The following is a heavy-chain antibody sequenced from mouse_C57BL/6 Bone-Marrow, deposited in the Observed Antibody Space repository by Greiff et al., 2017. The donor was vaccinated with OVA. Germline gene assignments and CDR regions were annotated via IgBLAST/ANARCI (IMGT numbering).Heavy chain of an antibody. CDR3: ARQAWFAY. CDR1: GFTFSDYY. Sequence: EVQLVESGGGLVQPGGSLKLSCAASGFTFSDYYMYWVRQTPEKRLEWVAYISNGGGSTYYPDTVKGRFTISRDNAKNTLYLQMSRLKSEDTAMYYCARQAWFAYWGQGTLVTVSA. J-gene: IGHJ3*01. CDR2: ISNGGGST. V-gene: IGHV5-12*01.